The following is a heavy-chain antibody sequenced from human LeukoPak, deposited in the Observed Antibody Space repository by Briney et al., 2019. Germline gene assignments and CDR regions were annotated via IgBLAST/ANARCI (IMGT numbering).Heavy chain of an antibody. CDR2: IIPIFGTA. D-gene: IGHD6-19*01. V-gene: IGHV1-69*13. J-gene: IGHJ4*02. CDR1: GGTFSSYA. CDR3: ARGSSGWFIFYYFDY. Sequence: SEKVSCKASGGTFSSYAISWVRQAPGQGLEWMGGIIPIFGTANYAQKFQGRVTITADESTSTAYMELSSLRSEDTAVYYCARGSSGWFIFYYFDYWGQGTLVTVSS.